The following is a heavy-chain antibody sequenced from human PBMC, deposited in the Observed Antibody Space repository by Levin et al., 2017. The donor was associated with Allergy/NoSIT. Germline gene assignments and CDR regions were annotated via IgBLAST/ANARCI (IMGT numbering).Heavy chain of an antibody. CDR3: ARIVWHEGSNWFDP. CDR2: VYYTGRT. Sequence: HSQTLSLTCTVSGDSLTPYYWSWIRQSPGNGPEWIGNVYYTGRTNYNPSLKSRLTISVDTSKNQLFLDLTSVTAADTALYFCARIVWHEGSNWFDPWGQGTLVTVSP. V-gene: IGHV4-59*01. J-gene: IGHJ5*02. D-gene: IGHD2-15*01. CDR1: GDSLTPYY.